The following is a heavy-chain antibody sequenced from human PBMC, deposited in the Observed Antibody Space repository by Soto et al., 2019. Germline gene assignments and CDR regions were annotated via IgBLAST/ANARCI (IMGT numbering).Heavy chain of an antibody. CDR3: ATDIYCSGGSCPFDI. CDR1: GGSISSSGYY. D-gene: IGHD2-15*01. J-gene: IGHJ3*02. CDR2: MYYSGST. V-gene: IGHV4-39*01. Sequence: QLQLQESGPGLVKPSETLSLTCTVSGGSISSSGYYWGWIRQPPGKGLEWIGSMYYSGSTYYNPYLKHRVPIXXDXAMXQFSLKLSPVPAADAAVYYCATDIYCSGGSCPFDIWGQGTMVTVSS.